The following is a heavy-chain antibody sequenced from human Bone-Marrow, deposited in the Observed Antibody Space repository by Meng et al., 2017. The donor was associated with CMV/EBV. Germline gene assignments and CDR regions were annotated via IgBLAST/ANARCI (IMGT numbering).Heavy chain of an antibody. J-gene: IGHJ6*01. D-gene: IGHD3-3*01. Sequence: GESLKISCAASGFSFNRYGMHWVRQSPDKGLEWVAFIWDDGINKYYADSVKGRFTISRDNAKNSLYLQMNSLRAEDTAVYYCARPSGYPLAYYYYGMDVWGQGTTVTVSS. CDR2: IWDDGINK. CDR1: GFSFNRYG. V-gene: IGHV3-33*03. CDR3: ARPSGYPLAYYYYGMDV.